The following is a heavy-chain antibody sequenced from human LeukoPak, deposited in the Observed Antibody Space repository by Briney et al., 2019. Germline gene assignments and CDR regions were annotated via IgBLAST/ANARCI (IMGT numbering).Heavy chain of an antibody. D-gene: IGHD3-10*01. V-gene: IGHV3-23*01. CDR1: GFTFSSYG. Sequence: PAGGSLRLSCAASGFTFSSYGMSWVRQAPGKGLEWVSSISSSGSNTYYTDSVKGRFTISRDNSKYTLYLQMNSLRVEDTAVYYCAAGSGSYYKATSWGQGTLVTVSS. CDR3: AAGSGSYYKATS. J-gene: IGHJ5*02. CDR2: ISSSGSNT.